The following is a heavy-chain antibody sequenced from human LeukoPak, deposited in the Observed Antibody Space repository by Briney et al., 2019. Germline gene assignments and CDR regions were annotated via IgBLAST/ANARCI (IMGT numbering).Heavy chain of an antibody. Sequence: SETLSLTCAVYGGSFTAYYWNWIRQPPGKGLEWIGEISHSGTTNSNPSLKSRVTISVVTSKNQFSLKLSSVTAADTAVYYCARANRRRSRNFFDPWGQGTLVTVSS. CDR1: GGSFTAYY. V-gene: IGHV4-34*01. CDR2: ISHSGTT. J-gene: IGHJ5*02. D-gene: IGHD2/OR15-2a*01. CDR3: ARANRRRSRNFFDP.